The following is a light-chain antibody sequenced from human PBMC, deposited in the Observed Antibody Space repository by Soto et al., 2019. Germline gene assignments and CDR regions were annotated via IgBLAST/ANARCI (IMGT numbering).Light chain of an antibody. CDR2: DAS. J-gene: IGKJ4*01. CDR1: QRVSSS. CDR3: KQYNKWPPLT. Sequence: EIVMTQSPATLSVSQGDRATLSCRASQRVSSSLAWYQQIPGQAPRLLIYDASTRATGSPARFGGSRSGTEFTLTISSLQSEDFAVYYCKQYNKWPPLTFGGGNKVEL. V-gene: IGKV3-15*01.